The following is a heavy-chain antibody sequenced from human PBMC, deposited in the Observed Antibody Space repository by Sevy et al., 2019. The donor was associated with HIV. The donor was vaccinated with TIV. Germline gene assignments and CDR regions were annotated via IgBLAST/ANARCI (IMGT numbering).Heavy chain of an antibody. Sequence: SETLSLTCAVSGGSISSSNWWSWVRQPPGKGLEWIGEIYHSGSTNYNPSLKSRVTISVDKSMNQFSLKLSSVTAADTAVYYCARETTYYYDSRGYYFSRSYWYFDLWGRSTLVTVSS. J-gene: IGHJ2*01. CDR3: ARETTYYYDSRGYYFSRSYWYFDL. V-gene: IGHV4-4*02. CDR2: IYHSGST. CDR1: GGSISSSNW. D-gene: IGHD3-22*01.